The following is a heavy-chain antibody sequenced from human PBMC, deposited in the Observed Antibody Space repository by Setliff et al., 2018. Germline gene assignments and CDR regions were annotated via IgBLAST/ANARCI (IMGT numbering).Heavy chain of an antibody. CDR1: GFSLGAYE. V-gene: IGHV3-48*03. D-gene: IGHD6-19*01. Sequence: SLRLSCAASGFSLGAYEFNWVRQAPGKGLEWVSYISSSGTAMYYVDSVKGRFTISRDNAKNSLYLQMNSLRVEDTAVYYSARDVVSGWYRRNNYFGMDVWGQGTTVTVSS. J-gene: IGHJ6*02. CDR2: ISSSGTAM. CDR3: ARDVVSGWYRRNNYFGMDV.